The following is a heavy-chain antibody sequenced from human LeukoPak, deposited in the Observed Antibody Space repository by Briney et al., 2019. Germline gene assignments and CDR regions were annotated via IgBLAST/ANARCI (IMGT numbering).Heavy chain of an antibody. CDR1: GFNFGDYV. V-gene: IGHV3-49*04. CDR2: VGSKLYSEAT. Sequence: PGGSLRLSCTGSGFNFGDYVVNWVRQAPGKGLEWVGFVGSKLYSEATEYAASVRGRFIFSRDDSKSIAYLQMNSVKTEDTAVYYCTRRVPFYGAGTYQWFDLWGQGTLVTVSS. J-gene: IGHJ5*01. D-gene: IGHD3-10*01. CDR3: TRRVPFYGAGTYQWFDL.